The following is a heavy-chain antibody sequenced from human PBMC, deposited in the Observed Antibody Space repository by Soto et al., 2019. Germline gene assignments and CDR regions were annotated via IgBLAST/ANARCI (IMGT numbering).Heavy chain of an antibody. CDR1: GFTFGDSY. CDR3: VRGGGGGLFDP. J-gene: IGHJ5*02. D-gene: IGHD2-15*01. Sequence: PGGSLRLSCAVSGFTFGDSYMSWIRQAPGKGLEWLSYISPGSRYPAYADSVKGRFTISRDNAKRSLYLQMMSLTAEDTAIYYCVRGGGGGLFDPWGQGTMVP. CDR2: ISPGSRYP. V-gene: IGHV3-11*06.